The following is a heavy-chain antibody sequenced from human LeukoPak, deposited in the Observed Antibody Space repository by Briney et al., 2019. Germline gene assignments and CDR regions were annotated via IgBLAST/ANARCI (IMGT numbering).Heavy chain of an antibody. J-gene: IGHJ6*02. CDR2: IYYSGST. CDR1: VGSPSSGGYY. D-gene: IGHD6-13*01. Sequence: SETLSLTRTVSVGSPSSGGYYSSWIRHHPRKGLEWIGYIYYSGSTYYKPPLKSRVTISVDTSKNQFSLKLSCVTAADTAVYYCARDRHSSSWHNYNYRMDVWGQGTTVTVSS. V-gene: IGHV4-31*03. CDR3: ARDRHSSSWHNYNYRMDV.